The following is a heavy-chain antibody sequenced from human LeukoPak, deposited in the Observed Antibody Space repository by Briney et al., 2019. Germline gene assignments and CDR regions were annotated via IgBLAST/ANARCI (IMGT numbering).Heavy chain of an antibody. CDR3: STEDKYCSGANCGKY. V-gene: IGHV1-2*02. D-gene: IGHD2-15*01. Sequence: ASVKVSCKTSGYTFTNYYVHWVRQAPGQGLEWMGYIVPDSGGADYDQKFQGRVTMTRDKSISTVYMALSSLRSDDTAVYYCSTEDKYCSGANCGKYWGQGTLVTVSS. J-gene: IGHJ4*02. CDR1: GYTFTNYY. CDR2: IVPDSGGA.